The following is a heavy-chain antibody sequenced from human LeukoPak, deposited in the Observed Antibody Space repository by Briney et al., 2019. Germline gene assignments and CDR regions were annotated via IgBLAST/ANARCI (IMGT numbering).Heavy chain of an antibody. CDR2: INHSGST. Sequence: SETLSLTCAVYGGSFSGYDWSWIRQPPGKGLEWIWEINHSGSTNYNPSLKSRGTIFVDASTNQFSLKLSSVTSADTAVYYCVRRFDQLQQRTNCFDPSGQGTLVTASS. D-gene: IGHD2-2*01. J-gene: IGHJ5*02. V-gene: IGHV4-34*01. CDR1: GGSFSGYD. CDR3: VRRFDQLQQRTNCFDP.